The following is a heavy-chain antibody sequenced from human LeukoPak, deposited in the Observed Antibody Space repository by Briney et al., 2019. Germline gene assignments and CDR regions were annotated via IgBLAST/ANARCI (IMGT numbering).Heavy chain of an antibody. CDR1: GFTFSSYW. CDR2: IKQDGSEK. J-gene: IGHJ5*02. D-gene: IGHD3-3*01. Sequence: GGSLRLSCAAPGFTFSSYWMSWVRQAPGKGLEWVANIKQDGSEKYYVDSVKGRFTISRDNAKNSLYLQMNSLRAEDTAVYYCAKDLDDFWSGYLAWGQGTLVTVSS. V-gene: IGHV3-7*01. CDR3: AKDLDDFWSGYLA.